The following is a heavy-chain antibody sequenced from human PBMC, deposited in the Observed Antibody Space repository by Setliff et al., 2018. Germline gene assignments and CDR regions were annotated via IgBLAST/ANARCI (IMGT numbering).Heavy chain of an antibody. CDR1: RGTFSNYA. Sequence: VASVKVSCKTSRGTFSNYAISWVRQAPGQGLEWMGGTTPILTTANYAQKFQGRVTITADESTSTAYMELSSLKSEDTAVYYCARSPFPVDTVMVTTFDSWGQGTLVTVSS. CDR3: ARSPFPVDTVMVTTFDS. J-gene: IGHJ4*02. CDR2: TTPILTTA. D-gene: IGHD5-18*01. V-gene: IGHV1-69*13.